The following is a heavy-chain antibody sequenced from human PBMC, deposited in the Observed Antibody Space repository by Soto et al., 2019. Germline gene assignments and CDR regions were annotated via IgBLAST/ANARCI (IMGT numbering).Heavy chain of an antibody. D-gene: IGHD3-9*01. CDR2: INHRGSA. CDR3: ARGPYYDILTGYSAAFDV. V-gene: IGHV4-34*01. CDR1: VGSFSGYA. Sequence: SETLSLTCAVYVGSFSGYAWSWIRQPPGKGLEWIGEINHRGSANYNPSLKSRVTISVDTSKNQFSLNVTSVTAADTAVYYCARGPYYDILTGYSAAFDVWGRGTMVTVSS. J-gene: IGHJ3*01.